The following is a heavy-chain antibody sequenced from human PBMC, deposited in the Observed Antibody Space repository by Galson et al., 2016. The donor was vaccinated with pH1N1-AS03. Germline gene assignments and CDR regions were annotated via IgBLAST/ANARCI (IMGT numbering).Heavy chain of an antibody. D-gene: IGHD5-18*01. CDR3: AKDRAYTFEGRFDS. CDR1: GYIFRNFA. Sequence: SVKVSCKASGYIFRNFAISWVRQAPGQGLEWMGGIIAIFGTTNYAQRFQGRVTITADESTTTAYMELSSLRSDDTAVYYCAKDRAYTFEGRFDSWGQGTVVTVSS. CDR2: IIAIFGTT. J-gene: IGHJ4*02. V-gene: IGHV1-69*13.